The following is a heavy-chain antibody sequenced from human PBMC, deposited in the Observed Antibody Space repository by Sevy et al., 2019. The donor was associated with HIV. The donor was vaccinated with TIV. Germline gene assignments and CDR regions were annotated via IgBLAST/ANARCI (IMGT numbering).Heavy chain of an antibody. V-gene: IGHV3-23*01. CDR1: GFTFSSYA. CDR2: ISGSGGST. J-gene: IGHJ5*02. D-gene: IGHD6-13*01. Sequence: GGSLRLSCTASGFTFSSYAMSWVRQAPGKGLEWVSAISGSGGSTYYADSVKGRFTISRDNSKNTLYLQMNSLRAEETAVYYCAKDRGAAGRNWFDPWGQGTLVTVSS. CDR3: AKDRGAAGRNWFDP.